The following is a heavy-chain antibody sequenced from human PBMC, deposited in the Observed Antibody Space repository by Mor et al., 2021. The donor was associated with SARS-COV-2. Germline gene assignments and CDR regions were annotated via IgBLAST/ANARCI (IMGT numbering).Heavy chain of an antibody. J-gene: IGHJ6*02. CDR2: IWFDGSYK. D-gene: IGHD6-13*01. CDR3: AREGDSSWYERDYYYYYGMDV. V-gene: IGHV3-33*01. Sequence: AVIWFDGSYKYYADSVKGRFTISRDNSKNTLYLQMNSLRAEDTAVYYCAREGDSSWYERDYYYYYGMDVWGQGT.